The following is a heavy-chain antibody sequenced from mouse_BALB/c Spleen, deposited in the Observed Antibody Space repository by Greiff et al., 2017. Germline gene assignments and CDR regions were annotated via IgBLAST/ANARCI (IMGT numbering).Heavy chain of an antibody. J-gene: IGHJ3*01. CDR3: TRYDYDDAWFAY. CDR2: IYPGNSDT. D-gene: IGHD2-4*01. CDR1: GYSFTSYW. V-gene: IGHV1-5*01. Sequence: EVQLQQSGTVLARPGASVKMSCKASGYSFTSYWMHWVKQRPGQGLEWIGAIYPGNSDTSYNQKFKGKAKLTAVTSASTAYMELSSLTNEDSAVYYCTRYDYDDAWFAYWGQGTLVTVSA.